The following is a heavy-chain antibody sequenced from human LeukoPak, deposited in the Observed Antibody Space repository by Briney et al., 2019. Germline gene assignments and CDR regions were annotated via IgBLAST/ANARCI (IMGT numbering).Heavy chain of an antibody. D-gene: IGHD3-22*01. J-gene: IGHJ3*02. CDR1: GFTFDDYG. V-gene: IGHV3-23*01. Sequence: GGSLRLSCAASGFTFDDYGMSWVRQAPGKGLEWVSAISGSGGSTYYADSVKGRFTISRDNSKNTLYLQMNSLRAEDTAVYYCAKVKKYYDSRGAFDIWGQGTMVTVSS. CDR2: ISGSGGST. CDR3: AKVKKYYDSRGAFDI.